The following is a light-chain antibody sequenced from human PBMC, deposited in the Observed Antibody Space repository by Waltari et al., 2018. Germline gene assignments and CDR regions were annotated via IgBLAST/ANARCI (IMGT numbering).Light chain of an antibody. Sequence: DIVMTQTPLSLSVTPGEPASISCRSSQSLLYINGNTYLHWYPQRSGQSPQLLIYLVSNRASGVPDRFSGSGSGTDFTLTISRVEAEDVGIYYCEQTLETPLTFGGGTKVDIK. CDR1: QSLLYINGNTY. J-gene: IGKJ4*01. CDR3: EQTLETPLT. CDR2: LVS. V-gene: IGKV2-28*01.